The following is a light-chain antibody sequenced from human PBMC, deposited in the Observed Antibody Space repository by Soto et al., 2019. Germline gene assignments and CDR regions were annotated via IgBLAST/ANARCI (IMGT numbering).Light chain of an antibody. CDR3: QQYGSSGT. J-gene: IGKJ1*01. Sequence: DIGLTQSPGTLSLYPAESATLACRASQSVSNNYFAWHQQKPGQAPWLLIYGASNRATGIPDRLSGSGSGTDFTLTISRLEDSDFAVYYCQQYGSSGTFGQGTNVDIK. V-gene: IGKV3-20*01. CDR1: QSVSNNY. CDR2: GAS.